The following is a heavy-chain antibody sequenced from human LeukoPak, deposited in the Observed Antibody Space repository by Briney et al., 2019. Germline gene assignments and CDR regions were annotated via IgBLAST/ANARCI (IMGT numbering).Heavy chain of an antibody. CDR3: ARAEGHYYDSSGFSDY. D-gene: IGHD3-22*01. V-gene: IGHV1-8*01. CDR2: MNPNSGNT. Sequence: ASVKVSCKASGYTFTSYDINWVRQATGQGLEWMGWMNPNSGNTGYAQKFQGRVTMTTDTSTSTAYMELRSLRSDDTAVYYCARAEGHYYDSSGFSDYWGQGTLVTVSS. CDR1: GYTFTSYD. J-gene: IGHJ4*02.